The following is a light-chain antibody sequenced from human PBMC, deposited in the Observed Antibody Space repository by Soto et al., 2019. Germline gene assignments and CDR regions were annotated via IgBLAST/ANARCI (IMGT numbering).Light chain of an antibody. Sequence: QSALTQPPSASGSPGQSVTISCTGTSSDVGGYNYVSWYQQHPGKAPKLMISXXSXXPSXXXXRFSGSKSGNTASLTVSGLQAEDXADYYCSSFAGNNNLVFGGGTKLTVL. J-gene: IGLJ2*01. CDR2: XXS. CDR1: SSDVGGYNY. V-gene: IGLV2-8*01. CDR3: SSFAGNNNLV.